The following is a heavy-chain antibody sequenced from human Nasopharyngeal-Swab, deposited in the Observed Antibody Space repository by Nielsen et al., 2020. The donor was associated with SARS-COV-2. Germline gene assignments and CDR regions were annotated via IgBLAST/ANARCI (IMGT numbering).Heavy chain of an antibody. Sequence: SETLSLTCTVSGGPISSSSYYWGWIRQPPGKGLEWIGSIYYSGSTYYNPSLKSRVTISVDTSKNQFSLKLSSMTAADTAVYYCARQDWLLFDYWGQGTLVTVSS. D-gene: IGHD3-9*01. CDR2: IYYSGST. V-gene: IGHV4-39*01. CDR1: GGPISSSSYY. J-gene: IGHJ4*02. CDR3: ARQDWLLFDY.